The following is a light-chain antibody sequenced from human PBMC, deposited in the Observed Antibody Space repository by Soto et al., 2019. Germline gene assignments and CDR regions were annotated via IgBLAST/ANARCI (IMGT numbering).Light chain of an antibody. V-gene: IGLV1-44*01. CDR2: SNN. CDR3: AAWDDSLNGAAV. CDR1: SSNIGSNT. Sequence: QSVLTQPPSASGTPGQRVTISCSGSSSNIGSNTVNWYQQLPGTAPKLLIYSNNQRPSGVPDRFSGSKSGTSASLAISGRQSEDDADYYCAAWDDSLNGAAVFGGGTQLTVL. J-gene: IGLJ7*01.